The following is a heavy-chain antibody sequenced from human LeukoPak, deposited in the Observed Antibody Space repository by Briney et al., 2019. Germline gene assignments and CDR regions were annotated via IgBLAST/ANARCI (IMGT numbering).Heavy chain of an antibody. Sequence: SETLSLTCTVSGASISRYQWSWIRQPAGKGLEWLGRIYTSGSTDYNPSLRSRVTMSVDTSKNQFSLKLSSVTAADTAVYYCARGRRSRFYGDDVSSYYMDVWGKGTTVTVSS. D-gene: IGHD4-17*01. CDR3: ARGRRSRFYGDDVSSYYMDV. J-gene: IGHJ6*03. V-gene: IGHV4-4*07. CDR2: IYTSGST. CDR1: GASISRYQ.